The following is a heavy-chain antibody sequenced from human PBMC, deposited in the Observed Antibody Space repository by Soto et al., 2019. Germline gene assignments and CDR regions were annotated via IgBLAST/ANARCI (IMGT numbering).Heavy chain of an antibody. CDR2: IWYDGSNK. CDR1: GFTFSSYG. CDR3: ARGSTEDYYDSSGYPTPHLDY. Sequence: PGGSLRLSCAASGFTFSSYGMHWVRQAPGKGLEWVAVIWYDGSNKYYADSVKGRFTISRDNSKNTLYLQMNSLRAEDTAVYYCARGSTEDYYDSSGYPTPHLDYWGQGTLVTVSS. J-gene: IGHJ4*02. D-gene: IGHD3-22*01. V-gene: IGHV3-33*08.